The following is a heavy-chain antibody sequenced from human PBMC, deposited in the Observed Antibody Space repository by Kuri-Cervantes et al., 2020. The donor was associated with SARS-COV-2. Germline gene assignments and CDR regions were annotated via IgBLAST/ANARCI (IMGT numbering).Heavy chain of an antibody. CDR1: GGFFSGYY. CDR3: ARWFGVVSRASYMDV. V-gene: IGHV4-34*01. CDR2: INHSGST. J-gene: IGHJ6*03. Sequence: ESLKISCAVYGGFFSGYYWSWIRQPPGKGLEWIGEINHSGSTNYNPSLQSRVTISVDTSKNQFSLKLSSVTAADTAVYYCARWFGVVSRASYMDVWGKGTTVTVSS. D-gene: IGHD3-3*01.